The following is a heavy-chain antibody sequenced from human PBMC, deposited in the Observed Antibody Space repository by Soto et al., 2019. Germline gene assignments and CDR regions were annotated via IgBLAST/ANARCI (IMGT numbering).Heavy chain of an antibody. CDR3: ARRAGSADVGY. J-gene: IGHJ4*02. Sequence: GVSLRLSCAASGFIFSSYGMHWVRQAPGKGLEWVAVIWYDGSNKYYADSVKGRFTISRDNSKNTLYLQMNSLSAEDTAVYYCARRAGSADVGYWGQGTLVTVSS. CDR1: GFIFSSYG. D-gene: IGHD6-19*01. CDR2: IWYDGSNK. V-gene: IGHV3-33*01.